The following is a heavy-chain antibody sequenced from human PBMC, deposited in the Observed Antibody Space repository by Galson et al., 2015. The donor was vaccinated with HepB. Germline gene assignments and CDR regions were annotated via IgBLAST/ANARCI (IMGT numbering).Heavy chain of an antibody. CDR1: GGSISSSSYY. D-gene: IGHD4-17*01. V-gene: IGHV4-39*01. CDR2: IYYSGST. Sequence: ETLSLTCTVSGGSISSSSYYWGWIRQPPGKGLEWIGSIYYSGSTYYNPSLKSRVTISVDTSKNQFSLKLSSVTAADTAVYYCARGVREGRTVTPHLDYWGQGTLVTVSS. CDR3: ARGVREGRTVTPHLDY. J-gene: IGHJ4*02.